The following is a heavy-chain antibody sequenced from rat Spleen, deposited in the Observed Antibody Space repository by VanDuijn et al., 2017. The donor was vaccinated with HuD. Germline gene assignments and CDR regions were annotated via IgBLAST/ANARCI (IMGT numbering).Heavy chain of an antibody. CDR1: GFSFSDYY. Sequence: EVQLVESYGGLVQPGRSLKLSCAASGFSFSDYYMAWVRQAPTKGLEWVATISHDGSSTYYRDSVKGRFTISRDNAKSTLYLQMDSLRSEDTATYYCTRLYYSNWFAYWGQGTLVTVSS. V-gene: IGHV5-29*01. CDR2: ISHDGSST. CDR3: TRLYYSNWFAY. J-gene: IGHJ3*01. D-gene: IGHD1-1*01.